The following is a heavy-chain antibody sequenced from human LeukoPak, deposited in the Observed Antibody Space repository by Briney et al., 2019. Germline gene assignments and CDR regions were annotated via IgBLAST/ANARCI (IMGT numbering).Heavy chain of an antibody. V-gene: IGHV4-39*07. D-gene: IGHD3-10*01. J-gene: IGHJ4*02. CDR1: GGSISRSSYY. Sequence: SETLSLTCTVSGGSISRSSYYWGWIRQPPGKGLEWIGSIYYSGSTYYNPSLKSRVTISVDTSKNQFSLKLSSVTAADTAVYYCARDTVVRGVIIYYFDYWGQGTLVTVSS. CDR3: ARDTVVRGVIIYYFDY. CDR2: IYYSGST.